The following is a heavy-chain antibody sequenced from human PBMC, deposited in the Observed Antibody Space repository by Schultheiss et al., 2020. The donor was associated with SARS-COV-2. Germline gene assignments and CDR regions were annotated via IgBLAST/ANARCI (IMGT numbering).Heavy chain of an antibody. CDR2: IYHSGST. CDR1: GGSISSSNW. D-gene: IGHD7-27*01. Sequence: SETLSLTCTDSGGSISSSNWWSWVRQPPGKGLEWIGEIYHSGSTYYNPSLKSRVTISVDTSKNQFSLKLSSVTAADTAVYYCARHSSTWGYMDVWGKGTTVTVSS. J-gene: IGHJ6*03. CDR3: ARHSSTWGYMDV. V-gene: IGHV4-4*02.